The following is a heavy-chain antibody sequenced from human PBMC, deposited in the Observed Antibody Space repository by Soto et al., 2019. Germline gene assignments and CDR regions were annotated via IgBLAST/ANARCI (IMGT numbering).Heavy chain of an antibody. CDR1: GGSISSGGSY. D-gene: IGHD6-13*01. V-gene: IGHV4-31*03. Sequence: SETLSLTCTVSGGSISSGGSYWSWIRQHPGKGLEWIGYIYYSGSTYYNPSLKSRVTISVDTSKNQFSLKLSSVTAADTAVYYCARDLAAAGRNWFDPWGQGTLVTVSS. CDR2: IYYSGST. J-gene: IGHJ5*02. CDR3: ARDLAAAGRNWFDP.